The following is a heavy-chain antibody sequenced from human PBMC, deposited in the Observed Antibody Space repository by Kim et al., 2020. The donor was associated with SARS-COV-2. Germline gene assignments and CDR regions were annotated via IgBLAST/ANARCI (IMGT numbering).Heavy chain of an antibody. Sequence: SVKVSCKASGGTFSSYAISWVRQAPGQGLEWMGGIIPIFGTANYAQKFQGRVTITADESTSTAYMELSSLRSEDTAVYYCARSIAAAGHYYYYGMDVWGQGTTVTVSS. CDR2: IIPIFGTA. CDR1: GGTFSSYA. D-gene: IGHD6-13*01. CDR3: ARSIAAAGHYYYYGMDV. V-gene: IGHV1-69*13. J-gene: IGHJ6*02.